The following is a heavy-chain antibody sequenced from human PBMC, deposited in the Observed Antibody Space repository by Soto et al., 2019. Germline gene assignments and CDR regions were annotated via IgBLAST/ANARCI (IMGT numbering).Heavy chain of an antibody. CDR3: ARGDYGDYVIQYALDI. CDR1: GFTFSSYS. V-gene: IGHV3-21*01. Sequence: EVQLVESGGGLVKPGGSLRLSCAASGFTFSSYSMNWVRQAPGKGLEWVSSISSSSSYIYYADSVKGRFTISRDNARNSLYLQMNSLRAEDTAVYYCARGDYGDYVIQYALDIWGRGTMVTVSS. CDR2: ISSSSSYI. D-gene: IGHD4-17*01. J-gene: IGHJ3*02.